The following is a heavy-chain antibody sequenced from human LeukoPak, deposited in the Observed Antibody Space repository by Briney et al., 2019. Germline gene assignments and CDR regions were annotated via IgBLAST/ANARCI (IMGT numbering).Heavy chain of an antibody. CDR3: AKENESSGYFDY. CDR2: ISGSGGRT. J-gene: IGHJ4*02. Sequence: GGSLRLSCAASGFTFSTYAMSWVRQPPGEWQEWVSAISGSGGRTYYADSVKGRFTISRDNSKNTLYLQMNSLRAEDTAVYYCAKENESSGYFDYWGQGTLVTVSS. V-gene: IGHV3-23*01. CDR1: GFTFSTYA.